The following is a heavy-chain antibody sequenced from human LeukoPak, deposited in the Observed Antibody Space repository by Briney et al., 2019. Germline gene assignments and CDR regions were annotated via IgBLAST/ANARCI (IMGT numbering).Heavy chain of an antibody. J-gene: IGHJ4*02. CDR3: ARHRGCSSSWYYFDY. Sequence: PSETLSLTCTVSGGSISSSSYYWGWIRQPPGKGLEWIGSIYYSGSTYYNPSLKSRVTISVDTSKNQFSLKLSSVTAADTAVYYCARHRGCSSSWYYFDYWGQGTLVTVSS. CDR2: IYYSGST. D-gene: IGHD6-13*01. CDR1: GGSISSSSYY. V-gene: IGHV4-39*01.